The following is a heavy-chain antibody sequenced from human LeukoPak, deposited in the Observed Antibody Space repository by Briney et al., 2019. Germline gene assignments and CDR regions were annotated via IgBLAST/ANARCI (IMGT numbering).Heavy chain of an antibody. D-gene: IGHD3-22*01. CDR3: ARDGYYDSSGYSYLGFDP. Sequence: ALVKVSCKASGGTFSSYAISWVRQAPGQGLEWMGGIIPIFGTANYAQKFQGRVTITADESTSTAYMELSSLRSEDTAVYYCARDGYYDSSGYSYLGFDPWGQGTLVTVSS. J-gene: IGHJ5*02. CDR2: IIPIFGTA. CDR1: GGTFSSYA. V-gene: IGHV1-69*13.